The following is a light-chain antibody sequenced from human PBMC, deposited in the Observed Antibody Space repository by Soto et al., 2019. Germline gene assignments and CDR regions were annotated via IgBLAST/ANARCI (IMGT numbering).Light chain of an antibody. Sequence: IQMTHSPSSLSASVGDRVTITCRASQSISSYLNWYQQKPGKAPKLMIYAASTLQRGVPSRFSGSGSGTDFTLTISSLQPEDFATYYCQQSYSSPRTFGQGSKV. CDR2: AAS. CDR3: QQSYSSPRT. J-gene: IGKJ1*01. V-gene: IGKV1-39*01. CDR1: QSISSY.